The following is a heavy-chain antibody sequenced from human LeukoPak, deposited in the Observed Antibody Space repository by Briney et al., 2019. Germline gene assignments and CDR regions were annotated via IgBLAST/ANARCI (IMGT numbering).Heavy chain of an antibody. V-gene: IGHV3-30*04. CDR2: ISYHARDQ. D-gene: IGHD4-17*01. Sequence: GGSLRLSCAASGFTFSSYAMHWVRQAPGKGLEWVTVISYHARDQFYADSVKGRFTISRDNSKNTLYLQMNSLRAEDTAVYYCAKVDVHDYGDYEGALRRGQGTLVTVSS. CDR1: GFTFSSYA. J-gene: IGHJ4*02. CDR3: AKVDVHDYGDYEGALR.